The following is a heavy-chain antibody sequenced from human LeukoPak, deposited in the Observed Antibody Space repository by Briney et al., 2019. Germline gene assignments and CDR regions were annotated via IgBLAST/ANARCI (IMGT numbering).Heavy chain of an antibody. CDR3: ARQYCSSTSCYTPKLNWFDP. CDR2: ISAYNGNT. CDR1: GYTFTSYG. V-gene: IGHV1-18*01. D-gene: IGHD2-2*02. J-gene: IGHJ5*02. Sequence: ASVKVSCKASGYTFTSYGISWVRQAPGQGLEWMGWISAYNGNTNYAQKLQGRVTMTTDTSTSTAYMELRSLRSDDTAVYYCARQYCSSTSCYTPKLNWFDPWGQGTLVTVSS.